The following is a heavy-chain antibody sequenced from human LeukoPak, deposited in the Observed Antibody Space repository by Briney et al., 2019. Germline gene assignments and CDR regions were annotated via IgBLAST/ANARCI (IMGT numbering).Heavy chain of an antibody. D-gene: IGHD6-19*01. CDR3: ARDSSGPKRPQSFDP. J-gene: IGHJ5*02. CDR2: INPSGGST. Sequence: GASVKVSCKASGYTFTSYYMHWVRQAPGQGLEWMGIINPSGGSTSYAQKFQGRVTMTRDMSTSTVYMELSSLRSEDTAVYYCARDSSGPKRPQSFDPWGQGTLVTVSS. CDR1: GYTFTSYY. V-gene: IGHV1-46*01.